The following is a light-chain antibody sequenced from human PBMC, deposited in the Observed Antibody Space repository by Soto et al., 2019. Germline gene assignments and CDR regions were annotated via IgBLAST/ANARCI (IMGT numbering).Light chain of an antibody. J-gene: IGKJ1*01. CDR3: QQYYSTPRT. Sequence: DIVMTQSPDSLAVSLAERATINFKSSQSVLYSSNNKNYLDWYQQKPGQPPKLLIYWASTREDGVPDRFSGSGSGTDFTHTISSLQAEDLAVYYCQQYYSTPRTFGQGTKVEIK. V-gene: IGKV4-1*01. CDR1: QSVLYSSNNKNY. CDR2: WAS.